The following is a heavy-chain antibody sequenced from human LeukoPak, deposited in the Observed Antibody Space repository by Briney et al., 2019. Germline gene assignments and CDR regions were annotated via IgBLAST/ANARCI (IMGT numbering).Heavy chain of an antibody. Sequence: GGSLRLSCAASGFTFSNYAMHWVRQAPGEGLEFVSSISSNGDTTNYANSVKGRFTISRDNSKNTLYLQMGSLRTEDMAVYYCARDPYSGSYGNYYYYFMDVWGKGTTVTISS. CDR3: ARDPYSGSYGNYYYYFMDV. CDR2: ISSNGDTT. V-gene: IGHV3-64*01. D-gene: IGHD1-26*01. J-gene: IGHJ6*03. CDR1: GFTFSNYA.